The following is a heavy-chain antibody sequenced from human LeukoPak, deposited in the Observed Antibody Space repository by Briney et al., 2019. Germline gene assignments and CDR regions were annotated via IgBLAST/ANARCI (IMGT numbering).Heavy chain of an antibody. Sequence: GGSLRLSCAASGFTFSSYWMSWVRQAPGKGLEWVANIKQDGSEKYYVDSVKGRFTISRDNAKNTVYLQMNNLRADDTAVYYCARDQGCDYFDNWGQGTLVTVSS. CDR3: ARDQGCDYFDN. D-gene: IGHD2-15*01. CDR2: IKQDGSEK. J-gene: IGHJ4*02. CDR1: GFTFSSYW. V-gene: IGHV3-7*01.